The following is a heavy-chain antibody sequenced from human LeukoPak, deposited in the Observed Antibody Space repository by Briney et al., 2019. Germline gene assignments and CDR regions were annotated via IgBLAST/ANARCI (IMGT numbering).Heavy chain of an antibody. CDR2: IYYSGST. V-gene: IGHV4-59*01. CDR3: ARDEYNWFDP. Sequence: PSETLSLTCTVSGGSISSYYWSWIRQPPGKGLEWIGYIYYSGSTNYNPSLKSRVTISVDTSKDQFSLKLSSVTAADTAVYYCARDEYNWFDPWGQGTLVTVSS. CDR1: GGSISSYY. J-gene: IGHJ5*02.